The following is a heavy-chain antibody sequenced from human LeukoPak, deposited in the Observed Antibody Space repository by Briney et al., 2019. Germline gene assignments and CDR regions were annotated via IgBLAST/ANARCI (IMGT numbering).Heavy chain of an antibody. CDR3: ARDFYGEYADY. CDR2: IYVRGSP. CDR1: GGSINNFY. Sequence: TSETLSLTCTVSGGSINNFYWSWIRQPAGKGLEWIGRIYVRGSPNYNPSLKSRVPMSGDPSKQQFSLKLTSVTAADTAVYYCARDFYGEYADYWGQGTLVTVSS. V-gene: IGHV4-4*07. J-gene: IGHJ4*02. D-gene: IGHD4-17*01.